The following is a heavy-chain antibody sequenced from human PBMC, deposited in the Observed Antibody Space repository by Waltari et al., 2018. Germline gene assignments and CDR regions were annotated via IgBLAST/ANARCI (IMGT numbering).Heavy chain of an antibody. J-gene: IGHJ4*02. D-gene: IGHD1-26*01. CDR2: SYSGGST. Sequence: EVQLVESGGGLIQPGGSLRLSCAASGFTVSSNYMSWVRQAPGKGLEWVSVSYSGGSTYYADSVKGRFTISRDKSKNTLYLQMNSLRAEDTAVYYCARAGIVGARPPCFFDYWGQGTLVTVSS. CDR1: GFTVSSNY. V-gene: IGHV3-53*01. CDR3: ARAGIVGARPPCFFDY.